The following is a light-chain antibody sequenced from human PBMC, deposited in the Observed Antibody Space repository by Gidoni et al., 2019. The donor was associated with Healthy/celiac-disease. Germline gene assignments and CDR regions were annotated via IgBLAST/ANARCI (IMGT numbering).Light chain of an antibody. CDR1: SRDVGGYNY. CDR3: SSYTSSSSVV. CDR2: DVN. V-gene: IGLV2-14*01. J-gene: IGLJ2*01. Sequence: QSPLTHPASVAGSPAHAITISVTGTSRDVGGYNYVSWYQQHPGQAPKLMIYDVNNRPSVVSNRFSGSKSGNTASLTISGLQAEDEADYYCSSYTSSSSVVFGGGTKLTVL.